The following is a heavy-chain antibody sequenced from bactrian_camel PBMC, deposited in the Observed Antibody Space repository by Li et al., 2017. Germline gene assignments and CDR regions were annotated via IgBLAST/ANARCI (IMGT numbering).Heavy chain of an antibody. CDR2: LDSNGIS. Sequence: VESGGGSVQAGGSLRLSCIVSGNTHSSACMGWFRQVPGKEREGLAALDSNGISTYADSVKGRFTISQDNAKNAVYLQMDSLRPEDTAMYYCAGRTRGGTWYLSQIYEFWGQGTQVTVS. D-gene: IGHD6*01. J-gene: IGHJ4*01. CDR3: AGRTRGGTWYLSQIYEF. V-gene: IGHV3S53*01. CDR1: GNTHSSAC.